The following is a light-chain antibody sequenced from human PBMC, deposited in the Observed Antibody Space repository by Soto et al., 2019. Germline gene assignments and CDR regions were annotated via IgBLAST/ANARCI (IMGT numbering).Light chain of an antibody. CDR3: QTWGTGIHLV. Sequence: QPVLTQSPSASASLGASVKLTCTLSSGHSSYAIAWHQQQPEKGPRYLMKLNSDGSHSKGDGIPDRFSGSSSGAERYLTISSLRSEDEADYYCQTWGTGIHLVFGGGTKLTVL. J-gene: IGLJ2*01. CDR2: LNSDGSH. V-gene: IGLV4-69*01. CDR1: SGHSSYA.